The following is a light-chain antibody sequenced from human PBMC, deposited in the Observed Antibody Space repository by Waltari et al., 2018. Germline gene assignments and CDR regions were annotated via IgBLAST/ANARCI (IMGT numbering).Light chain of an antibody. V-gene: IGKV1-39*01. CDR1: PSISSY. CDR3: QQRRNWPPT. Sequence: DIQMTQSPSSLSASVGDRVTITCRASPSISSYLNWYQQKPGKAPKLLIYAASSLQSGVPSRFSGSGSGTDFTLTISSLQPEDFAHYYCQQRRNWPPTFGQGTSVE. J-gene: IGKJ2*01. CDR2: AAS.